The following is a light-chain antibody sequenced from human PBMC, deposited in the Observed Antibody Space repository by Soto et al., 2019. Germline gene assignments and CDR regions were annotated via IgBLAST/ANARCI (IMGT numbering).Light chain of an antibody. CDR1: SSDVGGFNY. Sequence: QSAPTQPRSVSGSPGQSVAISCTGTSSDVGGFNYVSWYQHHPGKAPKLMIYEVSNRPSGVSNRFSGSKSGNTASLTISGLQAEDEADYYCSSYTSSSTYVFGTGTKLTVL. J-gene: IGLJ1*01. CDR3: SSYTSSSTYV. V-gene: IGLV2-14*01. CDR2: EVS.